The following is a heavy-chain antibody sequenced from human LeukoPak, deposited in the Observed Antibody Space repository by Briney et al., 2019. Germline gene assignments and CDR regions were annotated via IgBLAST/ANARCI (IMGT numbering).Heavy chain of an antibody. V-gene: IGHV3-21*06. CDR2: ISSSRTYI. CDR1: DFTFSAYT. CDR3: ARDSDYGDYFDH. J-gene: IGHJ4*02. D-gene: IGHD4-17*01. Sequence: GGSLRLSCAASDFTFSAYTMNWIRLAPGKGLEWVSSISSSRTYIYYADSVKGRFTISRDNAKNSLYLRMNSLRAEDTALYFCARDSDYGDYFDHWGQGTLVTVSS.